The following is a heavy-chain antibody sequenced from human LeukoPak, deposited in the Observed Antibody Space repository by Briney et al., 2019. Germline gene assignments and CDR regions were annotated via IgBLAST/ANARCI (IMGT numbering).Heavy chain of an antibody. V-gene: IGHV1-46*03. CDR1: GYTFTSYY. J-gene: IGHJ6*02. CDR3: AREQWLVPPYYYYGMDV. Sequence: ASVKVSCKASGYTFTSYYMHWVRQAPGQGLGWMGIINPSGGSTSYAQKFQGRVTMTRDTSTSTVYMELSSLRSEDTAVYYCAREQWLVPPYYYYGMDVWGQGTTVTVSS. D-gene: IGHD6-19*01. CDR2: INPSGGST.